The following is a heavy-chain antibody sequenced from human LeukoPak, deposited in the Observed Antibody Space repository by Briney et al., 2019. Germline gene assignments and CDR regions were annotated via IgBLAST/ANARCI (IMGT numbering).Heavy chain of an antibody. CDR3: ARDITMVRGVIDY. V-gene: IGHV3-30-3*01. CDR2: ISYDGSNK. J-gene: IGHJ4*02. D-gene: IGHD3-10*01. CDR1: GFTFSSYA. Sequence: GRSLRLSCAASGFTFSSYAMHWVRQAPGKGLEWVAVISYDGSNKYYADSVKGRFTISRDNSKNTLYLQMNSLRAEDTAVYYCARDITMVRGVIDYWGQGTLVTVSS.